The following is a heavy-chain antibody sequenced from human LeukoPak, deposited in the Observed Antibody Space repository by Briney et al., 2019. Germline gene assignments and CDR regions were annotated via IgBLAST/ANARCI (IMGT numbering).Heavy chain of an antibody. CDR3: ARDSTTPYYYYMDA. V-gene: IGHV4-59*12. D-gene: IGHD2/OR15-2a*01. J-gene: IGHJ6*03. CDR1: GGSISSYY. Sequence: SETLSLTCTVSGGSISSYYWSWIRQPPGKGLEWIGYIYYSGSTNYNPSLKSRVTISVDTSKNQFSLKLSSVTAADTAVYYCARDSTTPYYYYMDAWGKGTTVTVSS. CDR2: IYYSGST.